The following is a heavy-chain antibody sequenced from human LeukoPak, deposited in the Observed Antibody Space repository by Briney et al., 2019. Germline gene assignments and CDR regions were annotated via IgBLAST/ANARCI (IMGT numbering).Heavy chain of an antibody. V-gene: IGHV3-7*01. CDR3: ARTLSLRRSSLFDY. CDR2: IKQDGSEK. D-gene: IGHD6-13*01. Sequence: PGGSLRLSCATSGFTFSSYWMSLVRQAPGKGLEWVANIKQDGSEKYYVDSVKGRFTISRDNAKNSLYLQMNSLRAEDTAVYYCARTLSLRRSSLFDYWGQGTLVTVSS. CDR1: GFTFSSYW. J-gene: IGHJ4*02.